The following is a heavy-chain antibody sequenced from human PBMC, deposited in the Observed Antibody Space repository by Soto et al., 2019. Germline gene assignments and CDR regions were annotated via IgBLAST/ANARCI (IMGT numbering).Heavy chain of an antibody. V-gene: IGHV3-53*01. CDR1: GFTVSSNY. J-gene: IGHJ6*02. Sequence: GGGLIQPGGSLRLSCAASGFTVSSNYMSWVRQAPGKGLEWVSVIYSGGSIYYADSVKGRFTISRDNSKNTLYLQMNSLRAEDTAVYYCARYYGSGSYYSRDYYYGMDVWGQGTTVTVSS. D-gene: IGHD3-10*01. CDR2: IYSGGSI. CDR3: ARYYGSGSYYSRDYYYGMDV.